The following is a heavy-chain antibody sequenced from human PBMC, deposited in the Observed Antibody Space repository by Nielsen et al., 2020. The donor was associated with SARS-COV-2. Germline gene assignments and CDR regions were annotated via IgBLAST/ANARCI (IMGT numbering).Heavy chain of an antibody. CDR2: VSGSGYST. J-gene: IGHJ4*02. CDR3: ARGGYCSSTSCYHDY. D-gene: IGHD2-2*01. Sequence: GGSLRLSCAASGFTFSSYAMSWVRQAPGKGLEWVSGVSGSGYSTYYADSVKGRFTISRDNAKNSLYLQMNSLRAEDTAVYYCARGGYCSSTSCYHDYWGQGTLVTVSS. CDR1: GFTFSSYA. V-gene: IGHV3-23*01.